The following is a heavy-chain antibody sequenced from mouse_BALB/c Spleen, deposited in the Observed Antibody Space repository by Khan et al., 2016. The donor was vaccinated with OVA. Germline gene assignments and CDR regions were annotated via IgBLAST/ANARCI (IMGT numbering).Heavy chain of an antibody. V-gene: IGHV5-9*03. CDR3: ARSNYGTFAY. CDR2: ISSGGDNT. D-gene: IGHD2-1*01. CDR1: GFTFSSFS. J-gene: IGHJ3*01. Sequence: EVQLVESGGGLVKPGGSLKLSCAASGFTFSSFSMSWVRQTPEKRLEWVATISSGGDNTYYPASVKGRFTISRDNARNNLYLQMSSLRSEDTGLYYCARSNYGTFAYWGQGTLVTVSA.